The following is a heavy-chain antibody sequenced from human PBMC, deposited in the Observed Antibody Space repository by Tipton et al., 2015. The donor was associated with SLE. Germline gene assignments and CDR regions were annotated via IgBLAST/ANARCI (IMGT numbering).Heavy chain of an antibody. CDR1: GGSISSYY. CDR3: ARLVSGSYSYFDY. V-gene: IGHV4-4*08. Sequence: TLSLTCTVSGGSISSYYWSWIRQPPGKGLEWIGYIYTSGSTNYNPPLKSRVTISVDTSKNQFSLKLSSVTAADTAVYCCARLVSGSYSYFDYWGQGTLVTVSS. J-gene: IGHJ4*02. CDR2: IYTSGST. D-gene: IGHD1-26*01.